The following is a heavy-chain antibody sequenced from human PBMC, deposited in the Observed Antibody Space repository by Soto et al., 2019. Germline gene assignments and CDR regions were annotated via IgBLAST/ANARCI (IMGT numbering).Heavy chain of an antibody. CDR3: ARGGDYYNGLDV. CDR1: GYTFTSYG. V-gene: IGHV1-18*01. Sequence: QVQLVQSGDEVKNPGASVKVSCRASGYTFTSYGVSWVRQAPGQGLEWMGWISAFNGQTNYIQKVQGRVTLTTDASTSTAYMALRSLRSDDPAVYYCARGGDYYNGLDVWGQGTTVTVSS. J-gene: IGHJ6*02. D-gene: IGHD3-16*01. CDR2: ISAFNGQT.